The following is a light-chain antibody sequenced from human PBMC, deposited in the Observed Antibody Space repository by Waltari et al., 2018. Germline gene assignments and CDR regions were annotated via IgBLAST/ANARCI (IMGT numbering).Light chain of an antibody. Sequence: QLVLTQSPSASASLGASVKLTCTLSSGHSSHAIAWHQQQPEKGPRYLMRLNSDCSHTKGDGVPDRVSGASSGAERYLTISSLQSEDEADYYCQTWATGIRVFGGGTKLTVL. CDR1: SGHSSHA. CDR2: LNSDCSH. J-gene: IGLJ2*01. V-gene: IGLV4-69*01. CDR3: QTWATGIRV.